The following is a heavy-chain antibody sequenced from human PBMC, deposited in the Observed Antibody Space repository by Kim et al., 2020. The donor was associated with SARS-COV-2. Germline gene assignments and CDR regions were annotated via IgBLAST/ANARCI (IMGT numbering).Heavy chain of an antibody. CDR2: ISYNGNKN. CDR1: GFTLNTYN. D-gene: IGHD3-16*01. CDR3: ARVFGSSRVPSRV. V-gene: IGHV3-30*04. J-gene: IGHJ6*02. Sequence: GGSLRLSCAASGFTLNTYNMHWVRQAPGKGLEWVAFISYNGNKNNYADSVKGRFTISRDNSKNTLFLQMDALRADDTAVYYCARVFGSSRVPSRVRGRGTTVTVS.